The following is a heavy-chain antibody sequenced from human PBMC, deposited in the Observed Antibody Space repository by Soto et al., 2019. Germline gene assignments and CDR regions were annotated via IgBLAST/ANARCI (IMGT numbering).Heavy chain of an antibody. CDR3: GKSRGGNICEFFD. D-gene: IGHD5-12*01. CDR1: GFTFSSYA. V-gene: IGHV3-64D*06. CDR2: VRGNGDPP. J-gene: IGHJ4*02. Sequence: GGSLRLSCSASGFTFSSYARHWVRQAPGKGLEYVSGVRGNGDPPFYADSVKGRFTISRDNSKNTLYLQMSGLSADDTAVYYCGKSRGGNICEFFDRGQGALVTVFS.